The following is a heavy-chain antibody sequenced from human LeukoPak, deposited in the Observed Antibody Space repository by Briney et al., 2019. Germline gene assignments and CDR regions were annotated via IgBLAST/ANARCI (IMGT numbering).Heavy chain of an antibody. CDR2: IKQDGSEK. V-gene: IGHV3-7*01. CDR1: GFTFSSYG. D-gene: IGHD2-2*01. J-gene: IGHJ3*02. CDR3: ARDSVIVVVPGSMTDVFDI. Sequence: PGGSLRLSCAASGFTFSSYGMHWVRQAPGKGLEWVANIKQDGSEKYYVDSVKGRFTISRDNAKNSLYLQMNSLRAEDTAVYYCARDSVIVVVPGSMTDVFDIWGQGTMVTVSS.